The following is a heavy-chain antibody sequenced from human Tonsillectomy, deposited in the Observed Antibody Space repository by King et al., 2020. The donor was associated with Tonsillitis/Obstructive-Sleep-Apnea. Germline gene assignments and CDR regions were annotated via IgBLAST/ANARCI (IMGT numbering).Heavy chain of an antibody. V-gene: IGHV5-10-1*01. CDR1: GYRFTSYW. J-gene: IGHJ4*02. Sequence: QLVQSGAEVKKPGESLRISCKGSGYRFTSYWINWVRQMPGKGLEWMVRIDPSDSYTNYNPSFQGHVTISADKSISTAYLQWSSLKASDTAIYYCARQNYGSNSVDYWGQGTLVTVSS. D-gene: IGHD4-23*01. CDR2: IDPSDSYT. CDR3: ARQNYGSNSVDY.